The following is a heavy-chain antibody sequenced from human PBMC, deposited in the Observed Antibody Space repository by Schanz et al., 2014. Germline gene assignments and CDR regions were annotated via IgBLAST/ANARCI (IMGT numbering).Heavy chain of an antibody. V-gene: IGHV3-30*18. Sequence: QVQLVESGGGVVQPGRSLRLSCAASGFNFSNYDIHWVRQAPGKGLEWVALIYYNGTNKYYADSVKGRFTISRDNSQNTLYLQMNTRRAEDTAVYFCAKESEIVVVVGSSMSGDFPHWGQGTLVTVSS. CDR3: AKESEIVVVVGSSMSGDFPH. J-gene: IGHJ1*01. CDR2: IYYNGTNK. D-gene: IGHD2-15*01. CDR1: GFNFSNYD.